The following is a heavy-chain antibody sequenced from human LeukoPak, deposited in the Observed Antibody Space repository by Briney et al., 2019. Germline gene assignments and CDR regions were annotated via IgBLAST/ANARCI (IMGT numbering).Heavy chain of an antibody. CDR3: ARNTYYYGSGSYSHYYYYYYMDV. CDR2: IYSGGST. J-gene: IGHJ6*03. D-gene: IGHD3-10*01. Sequence: PGGSLRLSCAASGFTVSSNYMSWVRQAPGKGLEWVSVIYSGGSTYYADSVKGRFTISRDNSKNTLYLQMNSLRAEDTAVYYCARNTYYYGSGSYSHYYYYYYMDVWGKGTTVTISS. V-gene: IGHV3-66*01. CDR1: GFTVSSNY.